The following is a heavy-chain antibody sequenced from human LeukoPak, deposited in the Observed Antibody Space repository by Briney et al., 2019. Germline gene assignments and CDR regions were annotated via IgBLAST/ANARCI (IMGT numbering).Heavy chain of an antibody. Sequence: SGGSLRLSCAAFGFTFSSYGMHWVRQTPGKGLEWVAFIRHGGMYQQYADSVKGRFTVSRDNSKDMVYLQMNSLRTEDTAVYYCAKNRDSSDYPRDFDFWGQGTLVTVSS. CDR1: GFTFSSYG. J-gene: IGHJ4*02. D-gene: IGHD3-22*01. CDR3: AKNRDSSDYPRDFDF. V-gene: IGHV3-30*02. CDR2: IRHGGMYQ.